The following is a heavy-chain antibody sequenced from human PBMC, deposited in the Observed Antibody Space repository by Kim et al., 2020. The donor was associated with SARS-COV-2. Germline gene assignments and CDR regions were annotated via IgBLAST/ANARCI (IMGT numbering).Heavy chain of an antibody. V-gene: IGHV3-43*02. CDR2: ISWDGGST. J-gene: IGHJ4*02. CDR1: GFTFDDYA. D-gene: IGHD5-12*01. CDR3: AKDSDHYSGYDLDY. Sequence: GGSLRLSCAASGFTFDDYAMHWVRQAPGKGLEWVSLISWDGGSTYYADSVKGRFTISRDNSKNSLYLQMNSLRTEDTALYYCAKDSDHYSGYDLDYWGQGTLVTVSS.